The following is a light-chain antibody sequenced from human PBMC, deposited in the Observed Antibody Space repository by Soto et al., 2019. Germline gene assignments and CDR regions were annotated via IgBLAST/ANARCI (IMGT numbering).Light chain of an antibody. V-gene: IGKV1-5*03. CDR2: KAS. J-gene: IGKJ2*01. CDR3: QQSDSTPYT. CDR1: ERIGSW. Sequence: DIQMTQSPSTLSASVVDRVTITCRASERIGSWLAWYQQKPAKAPKLLIYKASSLESGVPSRFSGSGSETEFTLTISSLQPEDFSTYYCQQSDSTPYTFGQGTKVDIK.